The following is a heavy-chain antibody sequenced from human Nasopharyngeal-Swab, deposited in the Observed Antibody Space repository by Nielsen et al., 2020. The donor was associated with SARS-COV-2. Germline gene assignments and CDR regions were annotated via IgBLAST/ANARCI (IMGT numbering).Heavy chain of an antibody. CDR2: IYYSGST. J-gene: IGHJ4*02. V-gene: IGHV4-59*01. Sequence: SETLSLTCTVSGGSISSYYWSWIRQPPGKGLEWIGYIYYSGSTNYNPSLKSRVTISVDTSKNQFSLKLSSVTAADTAVYYCAGCSSSWGHFDYWGQGTLVTVSS. CDR1: GGSISSYY. D-gene: IGHD6-13*01. CDR3: AGCSSSWGHFDY.